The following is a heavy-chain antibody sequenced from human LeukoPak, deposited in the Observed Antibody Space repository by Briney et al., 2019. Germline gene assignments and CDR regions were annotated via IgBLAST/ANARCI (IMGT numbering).Heavy chain of an antibody. CDR2: ISYDGSNK. Sequence: PGGSLRLSCAASGFTFSSYAMHWVRQAPGKGLEWVAVISYDGSNKYYADSVKGRFTISRDNAKNSLYLQMNSLRAEDTAVYYCANDPLEGDMDVWGKGTTVTVSS. CDR1: GFTFSSYA. V-gene: IGHV3-30-3*02. J-gene: IGHJ6*03. CDR3: ANDPLEGDMDV.